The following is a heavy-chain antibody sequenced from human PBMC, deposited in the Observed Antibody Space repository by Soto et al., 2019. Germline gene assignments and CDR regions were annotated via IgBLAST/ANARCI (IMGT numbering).Heavy chain of an antibody. CDR1: GVSISSGNYY. J-gene: IGHJ4*02. CDR2: IFYSGST. CDR3: ARAPPGDTAMVYDH. D-gene: IGHD5-18*01. V-gene: IGHV4-31*03. Sequence: SETLSLTCTVSGVSISSGNYYWTWIRQHPGKGLEWLGYIFYSGSTHYNPSLKSRGFISLDTSKNQFSLNLTSVTAADTAVYYCARAPPGDTAMVYDHWGQGTLVTVSS.